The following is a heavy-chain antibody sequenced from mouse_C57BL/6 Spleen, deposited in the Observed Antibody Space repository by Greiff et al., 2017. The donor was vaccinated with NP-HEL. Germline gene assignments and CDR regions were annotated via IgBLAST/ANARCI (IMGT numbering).Heavy chain of an antibody. CDR2: ISDGGSYT. CDR1: GFTFSSYA. Sequence: EVQLVESGGGLVKPGGSLKLSCAASGFTFSSYAMSWVRQTPEKRLEWVATISDGGSYTYYPDNVKGRFTISRDNAKNNLYLQMSHLKSEDTAMYYCARSHGNLFDYWGQGTTLTVSS. J-gene: IGHJ2*01. CDR3: ARSHGNLFDY. V-gene: IGHV5-4*01. D-gene: IGHD2-1*01.